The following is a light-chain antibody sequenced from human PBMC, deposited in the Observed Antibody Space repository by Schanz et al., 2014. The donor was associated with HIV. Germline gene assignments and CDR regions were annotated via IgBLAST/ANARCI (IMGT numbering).Light chain of an antibody. J-gene: IGLJ1*01. CDR2: DVT. CDR3: AAWDEGLNGLV. Sequence: QSALTQPRSVSGSPGQSVTISCTGTSSDVGGFKYVSWYQQHPGKAPKLIVYDVTKRPSGVPDRFSGSKSGTSASLAISGLQSEDESDYYCAAWDEGLNGLVFGTGTKLTVL. CDR1: SSDVGGFKY. V-gene: IGLV2-11*01.